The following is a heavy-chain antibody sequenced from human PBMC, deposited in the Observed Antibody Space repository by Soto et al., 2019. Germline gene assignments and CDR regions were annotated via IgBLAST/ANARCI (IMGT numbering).Heavy chain of an antibody. J-gene: IGHJ4*02. V-gene: IGHV4-34*01. Sequence: SETLSLTCAVYGGSFSGYYWSWIRQPPGKGLEWIGYINHSGTTNYNPSLKSRVTISVDTSKNQFSLKLSSVTAADTAVYYCARSITMVRGVITDFDYWGQGTLVTVSS. D-gene: IGHD3-10*01. CDR2: INHSGTT. CDR3: ARSITMVRGVITDFDY. CDR1: GGSFSGYY.